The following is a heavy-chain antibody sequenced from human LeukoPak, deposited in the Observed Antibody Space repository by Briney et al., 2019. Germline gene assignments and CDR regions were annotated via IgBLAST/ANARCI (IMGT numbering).Heavy chain of an antibody. J-gene: IGHJ4*02. V-gene: IGHV3-66*01. CDR2: IYSGGST. CDR1: GFTVSSNY. Sequence: GRSLRLSCAASGFTVSSNYMSWVRQAPGKGLEWVSVIYSGGSTYYADSVKGRFTISRDNSKNTLYLQMNSLRAEDTAVYYCARVDPGYNYYFDYWGQGTLVTVSS. CDR3: ARVDPGYNYYFDY. D-gene: IGHD1-1*01.